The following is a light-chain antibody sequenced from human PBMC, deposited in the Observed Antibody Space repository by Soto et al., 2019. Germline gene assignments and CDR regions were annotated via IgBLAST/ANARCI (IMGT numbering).Light chain of an antibody. J-gene: IGKJ1*01. CDR3: QQYNDYPWT. Sequence: DIPMTQSPSTLSASVGDRVTITCRASQRIYSWLAWYQQKPGKAPKLLIYDASSLQSGVPSRFSGSESGTEFTLTISTLQPDDFATYYCQQYNDYPWTFGQGTKVEI. CDR2: DAS. V-gene: IGKV1-5*01. CDR1: QRIYSW.